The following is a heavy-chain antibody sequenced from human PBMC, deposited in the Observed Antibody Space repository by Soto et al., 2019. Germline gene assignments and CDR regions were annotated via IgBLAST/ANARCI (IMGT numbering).Heavy chain of an antibody. Sequence: GFLRLSCAASGFSFSSYAMTWVRQAPGRGLEWVSAISGSGSPTYYADSVKGRFTISRDNSKNTLYLQMNSLRADDTAVYYCARDMSGGTYNYYYGMDVWGQGTTVTVSS. D-gene: IGHD1-26*01. CDR1: GFSFSSYA. J-gene: IGHJ6*02. CDR3: ARDMSGGTYNYYYGMDV. CDR2: ISGSGSPT. V-gene: IGHV3-23*01.